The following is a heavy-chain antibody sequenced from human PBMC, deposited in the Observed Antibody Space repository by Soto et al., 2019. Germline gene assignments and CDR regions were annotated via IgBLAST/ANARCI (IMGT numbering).Heavy chain of an antibody. CDR1: GGSISSSSYY. V-gene: IGHV4-39*01. J-gene: IGHJ4*02. CDR3: ASSPGGDSPFVPFFDY. Sequence: SETLSLTCTVSGGSISSSSYYWGWIRQPPGKGLEWIGSIYYSGSTYYNPSLKSRVTISVDTSKNQFSLKLSSVTAADTAVYYCASSPGGDSPFVPFFDYWGQGTLVTVSS. CDR2: IYYSGST. D-gene: IGHD2-21*02.